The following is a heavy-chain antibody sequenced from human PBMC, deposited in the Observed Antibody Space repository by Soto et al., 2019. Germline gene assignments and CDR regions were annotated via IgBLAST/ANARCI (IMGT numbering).Heavy chain of an antibody. Sequence: QVQLQESGPGLVKPSQTLSLTCTVSGGSISSGGYYWSWIRQHPGKVLEWIGYIYYSGSTYYNPSLKSRVTISVDTSKNQFSLKLSSVTAADTAVYYCARENTVTTSNYYYMDVWGKGTTVTVSS. CDR3: ARENTVTTSNYYYMDV. J-gene: IGHJ6*03. CDR2: IYYSGST. V-gene: IGHV4-31*03. CDR1: GGSISSGGYY. D-gene: IGHD4-17*01.